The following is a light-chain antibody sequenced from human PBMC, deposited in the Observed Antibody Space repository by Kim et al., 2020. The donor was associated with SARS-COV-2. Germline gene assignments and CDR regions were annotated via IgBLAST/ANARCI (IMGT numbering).Light chain of an antibody. V-gene: IGLV3-19*01. CDR1: TLRNYY. Sequence: SSELTQDPAVSVALGQTVRISCQGATLRNYYTNWYQQKPGQAPVLVIYDTSSRPSGIPDRFYGSSSGNTASLTITGAQAEDEADFYCNSRDSTGDAYVFGTGTKVTVL. CDR3: NSRDSTGDAYV. J-gene: IGLJ1*01. CDR2: DTS.